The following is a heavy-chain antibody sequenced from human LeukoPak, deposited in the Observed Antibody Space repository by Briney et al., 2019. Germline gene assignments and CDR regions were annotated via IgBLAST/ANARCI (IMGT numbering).Heavy chain of an antibody. J-gene: IGHJ4*02. V-gene: IGHV4-61*02. CDR2: IYTSGST. D-gene: IGHD5-24*01. CDR1: GGSISSGSYY. Sequence: PSETLSLTCTVSGGSISSGSYYWSWIRQPAGKGLEWIGRIYTSGSTNYNPSLKSRVTISVDTSKNQFSLKLSSVTAADTAVYYCASGFRRGPFDYWGQRTLVTVSS. CDR3: ASGFRRGPFDY.